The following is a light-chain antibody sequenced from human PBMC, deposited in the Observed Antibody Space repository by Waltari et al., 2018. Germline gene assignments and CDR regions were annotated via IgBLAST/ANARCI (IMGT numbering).Light chain of an antibody. Sequence: DIQMTQSPSSLSASVGDRVTITCRVSQSVSNNLNWFQQKPGKAPKLLIYAASSLQSGVPSRFSGSGSGTDFTLTISSLQLEDFATYYCQQSYTTPPTFGQGTKVEIK. CDR2: AAS. CDR3: QQSYTTPPT. J-gene: IGKJ1*01. CDR1: QSVSNN. V-gene: IGKV1-39*01.